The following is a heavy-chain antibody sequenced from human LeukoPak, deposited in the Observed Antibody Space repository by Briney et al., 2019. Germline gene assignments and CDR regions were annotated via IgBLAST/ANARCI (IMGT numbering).Heavy chain of an antibody. Sequence: SETLSLTCTVSGGSLSSGGYYWSWIRQHPGTGLEWIGYIYYSGSTYYNPSLKSRVTISVDTSKNQFSLKLSSVTAADTAVYYCARYGDPNYYYYGMDVWGQGTTVTVSS. CDR3: ARYGDPNYYYYGMDV. D-gene: IGHD4-17*01. CDR1: GGSLSSGGYY. CDR2: IYYSGST. V-gene: IGHV4-31*03. J-gene: IGHJ6*02.